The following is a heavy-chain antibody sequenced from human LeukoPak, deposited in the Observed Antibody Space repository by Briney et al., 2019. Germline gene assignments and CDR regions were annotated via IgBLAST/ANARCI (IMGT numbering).Heavy chain of an antibody. V-gene: IGHV3-11*04. CDR3: ARDAGTTAAFDI. CDR2: ISSSGSTI. D-gene: IGHD1-7*01. J-gene: IGHJ3*02. Sequence: GGSLRLSCAASGFTFSDYYMSWIRQAPGKGLEWVSYISSSGSTIYYADSVRGRFTISRDNAKNPLYLQMNSLRAEDTAVYYCARDAGTTAAFDIWGQGTMVTVSS. CDR1: GFTFSDYY.